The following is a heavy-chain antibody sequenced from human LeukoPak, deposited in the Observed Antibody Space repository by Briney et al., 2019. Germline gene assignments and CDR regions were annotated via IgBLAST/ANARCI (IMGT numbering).Heavy chain of an antibody. Sequence: PSETLSLTCTVSGGSISHYFWSWIRQLPGQGLEWVGYVYYRGNTIYSPSLRSRVTISVDSSKNEFSLKMTSVTAADTAVYYCARHADIALYREGMDVWGKGTTVTVSS. D-gene: IGHD2-15*01. V-gene: IGHV4-59*01. J-gene: IGHJ6*04. CDR2: VYYRGNT. CDR3: ARHADIALYREGMDV. CDR1: GGSISHYF.